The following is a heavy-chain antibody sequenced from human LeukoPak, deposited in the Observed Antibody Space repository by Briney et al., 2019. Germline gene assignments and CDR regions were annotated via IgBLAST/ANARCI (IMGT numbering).Heavy chain of an antibody. D-gene: IGHD3-10*01. CDR1: GGSISSGSYY. V-gene: IGHV4-61*01. Sequence: SETLSLTCTVSGGSISSGSYYWSWIRQPPGKGLEWIGYIYYSGSTNYNPSLKSRVTISVDTSKNQFSLKLSSVTAADTAVYYCARDLTMVRGSHAFDIWGQGTMVTVSS. J-gene: IGHJ3*02. CDR2: IYYSGST. CDR3: ARDLTMVRGSHAFDI.